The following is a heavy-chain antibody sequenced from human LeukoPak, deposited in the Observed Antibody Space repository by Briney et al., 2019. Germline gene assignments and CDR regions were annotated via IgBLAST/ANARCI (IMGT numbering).Heavy chain of an antibody. CDR2: IYSGGST. CDR3: ARGTYYDYVWGSYRYTPYFDY. CDR1: GFTFSSYG. Sequence: GRSLRLSCAASGFTFSSYGMHWVRQAPGNGLEWVSVIYSGGSTYYADSVKGRFTLSRENTKNTLYLQMNSLRAEDTAVYYCARGTYYDYVWGSYRYTPYFDYWGQGTLVTVSS. J-gene: IGHJ4*02. D-gene: IGHD3-16*02. V-gene: IGHV3-66*01.